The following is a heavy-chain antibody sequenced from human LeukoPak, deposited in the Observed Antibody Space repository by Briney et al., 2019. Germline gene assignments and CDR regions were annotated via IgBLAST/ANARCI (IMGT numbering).Heavy chain of an antibody. Sequence: GGSLRLSCAASGFTFSSYSRNWVRHTPGKGLEWVSSISGGSRHIYYADSVKGRFTISRDNPKNSLYLQMNSLTAEDTAVYYCVRDVSRRMGMDVWGQGTTVTVSS. V-gene: IGHV3-21*01. CDR1: GFTFSSYS. CDR3: VRDVSRRMGMDV. CDR2: ISGGSRHI. D-gene: IGHD2-8*01. J-gene: IGHJ6*02.